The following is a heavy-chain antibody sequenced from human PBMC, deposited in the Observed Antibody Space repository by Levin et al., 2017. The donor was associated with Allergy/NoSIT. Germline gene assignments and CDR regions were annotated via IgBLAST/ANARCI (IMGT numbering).Heavy chain of an antibody. Sequence: ASVKVSCKASGYTFTSYDINWVRQATGQGLEWMGWMNPNSGNTGYAQKFQGRVTMTRNTSISTAYMELSSLRSEDTAVYYCARGGCSGGSCYSSYYMDVWGKGTTVTVSS. J-gene: IGHJ6*03. V-gene: IGHV1-8*01. CDR3: ARGGCSGGSCYSSYYMDV. CDR1: GYTFTSYD. D-gene: IGHD2-15*01. CDR2: MNPNSGNT.